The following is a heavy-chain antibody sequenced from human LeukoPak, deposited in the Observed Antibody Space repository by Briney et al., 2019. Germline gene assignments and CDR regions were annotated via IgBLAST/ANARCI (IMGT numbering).Heavy chain of an antibody. Sequence: GGSLRLSCAASGYTFTSYAMNWVRQAPGQGLERMGGIIPIFGTANYAQKFQGRVTITADESTSTAYMELSSLRSEDTAVYYCARYSYGLDYWGQGTLVTVSS. CDR2: IIPIFGTA. V-gene: IGHV1-69*01. CDR3: ARYSYGLDY. CDR1: GYTFTSYA. D-gene: IGHD5-18*01. J-gene: IGHJ4*02.